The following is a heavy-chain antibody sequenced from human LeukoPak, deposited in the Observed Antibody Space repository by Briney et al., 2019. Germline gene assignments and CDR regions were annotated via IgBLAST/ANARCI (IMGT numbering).Heavy chain of an antibody. CDR1: GYTFTGYY. D-gene: IGHD5-18*01. Sequence: ASVKVSCTASGYTFTGYYMHWVRQAPGQGLEWMGWINPNSGGTNYAQKFQGWVTMTRDTSISTAYMELSRLRSDDTAVYYCARDPGGYSYGKSPYGMDVWGQGTTVTVSS. CDR2: INPNSGGT. CDR3: ARDPGGYSYGKSPYGMDV. V-gene: IGHV1-2*04. J-gene: IGHJ6*02.